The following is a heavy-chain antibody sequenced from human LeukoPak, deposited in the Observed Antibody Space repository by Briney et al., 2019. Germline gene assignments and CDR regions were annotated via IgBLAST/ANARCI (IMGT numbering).Heavy chain of an antibody. CDR2: IHDDVRVT. D-gene: IGHD1-26*01. Sequence: GSLRLSCAVSGFTFTAYAMTSFRQTPGKGLEWGANIHDDVRVTNYVDSVKGRFTISRDNARNSVYLQLNSLRAEDTAVYYCARGGSYLSAFDIWGQGTMVTVS. V-gene: IGHV3-7*03. CDR3: ARGGSYLSAFDI. J-gene: IGHJ3*02. CDR1: GFTFTAYA.